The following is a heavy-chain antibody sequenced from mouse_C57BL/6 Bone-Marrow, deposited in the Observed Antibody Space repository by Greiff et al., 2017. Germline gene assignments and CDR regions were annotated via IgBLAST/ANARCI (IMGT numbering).Heavy chain of an antibody. Sequence: QVQLQQSGAELMKPGASVKLSCKATGYTFTGYWIEWVKQRPGHGLEWIGEILPGSGSTNYNEKFKGKATFTVDTSSNTAYMRLSSLTTEDSAIYYCAREERWYAAWFAYWGQGTLVTVSA. V-gene: IGHV1-9*01. D-gene: IGHD2-1*01. CDR2: ILPGSGST. CDR3: AREERWYAAWFAY. CDR1: GYTFTGYW. J-gene: IGHJ3*01.